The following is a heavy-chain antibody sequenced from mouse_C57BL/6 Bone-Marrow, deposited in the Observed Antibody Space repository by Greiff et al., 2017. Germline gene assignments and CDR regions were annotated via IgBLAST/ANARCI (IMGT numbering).Heavy chain of an antibody. CDR2: IWGGGST. CDR1: GFSLTSYG. Sequence: VKLVESGPGLVAPSQSLSITCTVSGFSLTSYGVDWVRQPPGKGLEWLGVIWGGGSTNYNSALMSRLSISKDNSKSQVLLKMNSLQTDDTAMYCCAKHLSDYGSSNYAMDYWGQGTSVTVSS. J-gene: IGHJ4*01. CDR3: AKHLSDYGSSNYAMDY. D-gene: IGHD1-1*01. V-gene: IGHV2-9*01.